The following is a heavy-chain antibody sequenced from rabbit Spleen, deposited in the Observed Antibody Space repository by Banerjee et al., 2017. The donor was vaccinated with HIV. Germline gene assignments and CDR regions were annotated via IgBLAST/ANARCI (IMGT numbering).Heavy chain of an antibody. CDR1: GFSLSSDYY. J-gene: IGHJ6*01. CDR2: IYGGDMHST. V-gene: IGHV1S45*01. CDR3: ARDTGTSFSTYGMDL. Sequence: QEQLEESGGDLVQPEGSLTLTCKASGFSLSSDYYICWVRQAPGKGLEWIACIYGGDMHSTAYASWAKGRFTISKTSSTTVTLQMTSLTAADTATYFCARDTGTSFSTYGMDLWGQGTLVTVS. D-gene: IGHD7-1*01.